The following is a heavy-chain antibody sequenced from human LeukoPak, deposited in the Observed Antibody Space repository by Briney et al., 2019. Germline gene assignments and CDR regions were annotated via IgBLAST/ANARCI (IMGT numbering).Heavy chain of an antibody. CDR2: IWYDGSNK. V-gene: IGHV3-33*01. D-gene: IGHD2-21*01. CDR1: GFTFSSYG. Sequence: GRSLRLYCAASGFTFSSYGMHWVRQAPGKELEWLAVIWYDGSNKYYADSVKGRFTISRDNSKNIAYLQMNSLKTEDTAVYYCGVVVIAVDYWGQGTLVTVSS. J-gene: IGHJ4*02. CDR3: GVVVIAVDY.